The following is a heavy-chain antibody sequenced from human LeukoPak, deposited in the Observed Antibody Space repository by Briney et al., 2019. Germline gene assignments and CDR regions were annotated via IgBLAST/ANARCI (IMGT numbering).Heavy chain of an antibody. V-gene: IGHV3-49*03. CDR2: IRSKAYGGTT. J-gene: IGHJ6*02. D-gene: IGHD2-2*01. Sequence: GGSLRLSCTASGFTFGDYAMSWFRQAPGKGLEWVGFIRSKAYGGTTEYAASVKGRFTISRDDSKSIAYLQMNSLKTEDTAVYYCTRDLKYPSIVVVPAAIGLYYYGMDVWGQGTTVTVSS. CDR1: GFTFGDYA. CDR3: TRDLKYPSIVVVPAAIGLYYYGMDV.